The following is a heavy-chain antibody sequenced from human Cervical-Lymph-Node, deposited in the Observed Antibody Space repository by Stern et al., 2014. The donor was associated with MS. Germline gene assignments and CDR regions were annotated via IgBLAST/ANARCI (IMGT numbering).Heavy chain of an antibody. V-gene: IGHV3-53*01. CDR1: GFTVSDNY. CDR3: ARAIFGVNAAAMAPDAFDT. CDR2: IYTGDST. D-gene: IGHD3-3*01. Sequence: EVQLEESGGGLIQPGGSLRLSCAAPGFTVSDNYMSWVRQAPGKGLECVSLIYTGDSTYYAGSVKGRFTISRDSSKNKLFLQMNSLRAEDTAVYYCARAIFGVNAAAMAPDAFDTWGQGTMVTVSS. J-gene: IGHJ3*02.